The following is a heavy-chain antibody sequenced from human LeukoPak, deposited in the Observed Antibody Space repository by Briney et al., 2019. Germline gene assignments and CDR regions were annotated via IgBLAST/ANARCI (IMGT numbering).Heavy chain of an antibody. J-gene: IGHJ4*02. V-gene: IGHV4-28*01. CDR1: GDSISSSNW. D-gene: IGHD1-26*01. CDR2: IYYSGST. CDR3: ASGSGSYDY. Sequence: SETLSLTCAVSGDSISSSNWWTWIRQPPGKGLEWIGYIYYSGSTNYNPSLKSRVTIAVDTSKNQFSLKLSSVTAADTAVYYCASGSGSYDYWGQGTLVTVSS.